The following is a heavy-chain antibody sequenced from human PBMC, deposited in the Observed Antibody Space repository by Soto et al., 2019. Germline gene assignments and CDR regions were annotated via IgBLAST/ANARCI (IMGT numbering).Heavy chain of an antibody. Sequence: ASVKVSCKASGYTFTSYAMHWVRQAPGQMLEWMGWISAYNGNTNYAQKLQGRVTMTTDTSTSTAYMELRSLRSDDTAVYYCARSIAAAVDFDSWGQGTPVTVSS. CDR1: GYTFTSYA. CDR3: ARSIAAAVDFDS. V-gene: IGHV1-18*01. J-gene: IGHJ4*02. CDR2: ISAYNGNT. D-gene: IGHD6-13*01.